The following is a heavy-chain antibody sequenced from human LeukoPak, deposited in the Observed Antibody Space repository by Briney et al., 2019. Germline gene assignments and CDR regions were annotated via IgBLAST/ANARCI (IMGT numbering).Heavy chain of an antibody. CDR3: ASHPATVTFYYFDY. CDR2: IYSGGST. Sequence: GGSLRLSCAASGFTVSSNYMSWVRQAPGKGLEWVSVIYSGGSTYYADSVKGRFTISRDNSKNTLYLQMNSLRAEDTAVYYCASHPATVTFYYFDYWGQGTLVAVSS. V-gene: IGHV3-66*04. D-gene: IGHD4-17*01. CDR1: GFTVSSNY. J-gene: IGHJ4*02.